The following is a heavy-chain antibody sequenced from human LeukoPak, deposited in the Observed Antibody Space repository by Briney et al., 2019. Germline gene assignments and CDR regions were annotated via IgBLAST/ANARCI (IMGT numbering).Heavy chain of an antibody. CDR3: AFAHSGYDSHYYYYYYMDV. CDR1: GSTFSSYA. D-gene: IGHD5-12*01. J-gene: IGHJ6*03. CDR2: ISGSGGST. Sequence: HPGGSLRLSCAASGSTFSSYAMSWVRQAPGKGLEWVSAISGSGGSTYYADSVKGRFTTSRDNSKNTLYLQMNSLRAEDTAVYYCAFAHSGYDSHYYYYYYMDVWGKGTTVTVSS. V-gene: IGHV3-23*01.